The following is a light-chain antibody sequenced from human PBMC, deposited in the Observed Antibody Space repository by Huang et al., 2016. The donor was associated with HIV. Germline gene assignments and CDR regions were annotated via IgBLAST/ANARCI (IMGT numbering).Light chain of an antibody. CDR3: QQYDNLPYT. V-gene: IGKV1-33*01. CDR1: QVISNY. J-gene: IGKJ2*01. CDR2: DAS. Sequence: DIQMTQSPSSLSASVGDRVTITYQASQVISNYLNCYQQKPGKAPKLLIYDASNLETGVPARFSGSGSGTDFTFTISSLQPEDIATYYCQQYDNLPYTFGQGTKLEIK.